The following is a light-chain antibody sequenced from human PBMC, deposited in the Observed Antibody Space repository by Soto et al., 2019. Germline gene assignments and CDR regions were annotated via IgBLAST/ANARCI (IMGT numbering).Light chain of an antibody. CDR1: SSDVGNYSY. CDR2: DVS. V-gene: IGLV2-14*01. J-gene: IGLJ2*01. Sequence: QSALTQPASVSGSPGQSITISCTGTSSDVGNYSYVSWYQQHPGKAPKLMIYDVSNRPSGVSDRFSGSKSGNTASLTISGLQAEDEADYYCSSFVSSSALVVFGGGTKVTVL. CDR3: SSFVSSSALVV.